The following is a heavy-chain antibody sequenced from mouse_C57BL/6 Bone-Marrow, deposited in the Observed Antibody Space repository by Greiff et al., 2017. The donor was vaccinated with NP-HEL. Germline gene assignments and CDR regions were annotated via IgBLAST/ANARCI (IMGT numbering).Heavy chain of an antibody. Sequence: VQLQQSGPELVTPFSSVKISLNSSVSSFRRSWMTWVTPRPGKGLEWLGRIYPVSFSPNYNGKFKGKATLTADKSSSTAYMQLSSLTSEDSAVYFCARSSRFAYWGQGTLVTVSA. V-gene: IGHV1-82*01. CDR2: IYPVSFSP. CDR1: VSSFRRSW. CDR3: ARSSRFAY. J-gene: IGHJ3*01.